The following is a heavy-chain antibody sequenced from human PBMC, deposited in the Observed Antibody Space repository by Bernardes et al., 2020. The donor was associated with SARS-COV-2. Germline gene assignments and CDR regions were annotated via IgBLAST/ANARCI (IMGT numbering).Heavy chain of an antibody. Sequence: SETLSLTCTVSGGSISSGDYYWSWIRQPPGKGLEWIGYIYYSGSTYYNPSLKSRVTISVDTSKNQFSLKLSSVTAADTAVYYCARAHRDYVWGSYRNFDYWGQGTLVTVSS. CDR1: GGSISSGDYY. V-gene: IGHV4-30-4*01. CDR3: ARAHRDYVWGSYRNFDY. J-gene: IGHJ4*02. D-gene: IGHD3-16*02. CDR2: IYYSGST.